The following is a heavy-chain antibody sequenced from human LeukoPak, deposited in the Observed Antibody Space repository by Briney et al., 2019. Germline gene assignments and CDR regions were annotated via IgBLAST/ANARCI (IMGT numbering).Heavy chain of an antibody. CDR2: FDPEDAER. Sequence: ASVKVSCKVSGYTITELSIHWMRQARGKGLEWMGGFDPEDAERIYAQRLQGRVTMTEDPSTDTAYMELSSLRSEDTAVYYCATDKRQYNILTTYFKAEYFQYWGQGTLVTVSA. CDR1: GYTITELS. CDR3: ATDKRQYNILTTYFKAEYFQY. J-gene: IGHJ1*01. D-gene: IGHD3-9*01. V-gene: IGHV1-24*01.